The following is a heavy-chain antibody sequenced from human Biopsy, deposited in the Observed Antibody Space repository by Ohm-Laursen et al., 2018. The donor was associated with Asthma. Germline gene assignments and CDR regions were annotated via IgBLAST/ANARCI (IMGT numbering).Heavy chain of an antibody. CDR1: GDSFTSYA. J-gene: IGHJ3*02. CDR2: INAGNGNT. Sequence: ASVKVSCKASGDSFTSYAMHWVRQAPGQRLEWMGWINAGNGNTKYSQKFQGRVTITRDTSASTAYMELSSLRSEDTAVYYCARDLRYSSGWYPDAFDIWGQGTMVTVSS. D-gene: IGHD6-19*01. V-gene: IGHV1-3*01. CDR3: ARDLRYSSGWYPDAFDI.